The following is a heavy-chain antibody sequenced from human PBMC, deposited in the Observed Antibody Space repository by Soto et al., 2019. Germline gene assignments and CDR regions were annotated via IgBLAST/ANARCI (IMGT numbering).Heavy chain of an antibody. CDR2: IYYSGST. J-gene: IGHJ3*02. V-gene: IGHV4-31*03. CDR1: GGSISSGGYY. Sequence: QVQLQESGPGLVKPSQTLSLTCTVSGGSISSGGYYWSWIRQHPGKGLEWIGYIYYSGSTYYNPSLKSRVTISVDTSKNQFSLKLSSVTAADTVVYYCARGLPGGFGELLQGDAFDIWGQGTMVTVSS. CDR3: ARGLPGGFGELLQGDAFDI. D-gene: IGHD3-10*01.